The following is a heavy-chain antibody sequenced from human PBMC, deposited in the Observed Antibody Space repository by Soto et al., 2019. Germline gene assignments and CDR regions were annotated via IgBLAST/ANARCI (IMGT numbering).Heavy chain of an antibody. D-gene: IGHD1-1*01. CDR3: ARGRGSGLSRRYYHNGMDV. CDR2: IIPIFHTT. V-gene: IGHV1-69*13. J-gene: IGHJ6*02. Sequence: GASVKVSCKASGDTFSTHAITWVRQAPGQGLEWMGGIIPIFHTTNYARRLQGRVTFTADPSTSTAYMELESLRSDDTAVYYCARGRGSGLSRRYYHNGMDVWGQGTTVTVSS. CDR1: GDTFSTHA.